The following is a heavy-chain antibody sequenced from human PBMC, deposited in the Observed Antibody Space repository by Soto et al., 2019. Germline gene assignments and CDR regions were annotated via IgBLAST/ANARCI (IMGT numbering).Heavy chain of an antibody. D-gene: IGHD6-25*01. J-gene: IGHJ3*02. CDR2: IIPTFGTA. Sequence: QVHLVQSGAEVKKPGSSVRVSCKASGGTFSSYAINWVRQAPGQGLEWMGGIIPTFGTATHAQKFQDRVTITADESTNTAYMELSSLRSEDTAEYYCARELKRSGSEAFDIWVQGTMVTVSS. V-gene: IGHV1-69*01. CDR1: GGTFSSYA. CDR3: ARELKRSGSEAFDI.